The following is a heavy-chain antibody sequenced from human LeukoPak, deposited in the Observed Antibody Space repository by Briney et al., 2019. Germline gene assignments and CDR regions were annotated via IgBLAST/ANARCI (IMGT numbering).Heavy chain of an antibody. CDR2: ISAYNGNT. CDR3: ARDLGGWEVPAGARIHMDV. CDR1: GYTFTSYG. V-gene: IGHV1-18*01. D-gene: IGHD2-2*01. J-gene: IGHJ6*03. Sequence: GASVKVSCKASGYTFTSYGISWVRQAPGQGLEWMGWISAYNGNTNYAQKLQGRVTMTTDTSTSTAYMELRSLRSDDTAVYYCARDLGGWEVPAGARIHMDVWGKGTTVTVSS.